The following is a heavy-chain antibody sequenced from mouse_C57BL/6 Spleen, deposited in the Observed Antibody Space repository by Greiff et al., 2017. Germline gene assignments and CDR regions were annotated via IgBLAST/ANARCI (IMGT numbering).Heavy chain of an antibody. D-gene: IGHD1-1*01. V-gene: IGHV1-52*01. J-gene: IGHJ2*01. CDR2: IDPSDSET. CDR1: GYTFTSYW. CDR3: ARETTVVATYYFDY. Sequence: VQLQQPGAELVRPGSSVKLSCKASGYTFTSYWMHWVKQRPIQGLEWIGNIDPSDSETHYNQKFKDKATLTEDKSSSTAYMQLSSLTSEDAAVYDCARETTVVATYYFDYWGQGTTLTVSS.